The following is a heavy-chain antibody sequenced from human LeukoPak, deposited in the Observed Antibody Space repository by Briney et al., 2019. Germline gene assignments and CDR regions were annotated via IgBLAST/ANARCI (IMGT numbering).Heavy chain of an antibody. J-gene: IGHJ6*03. V-gene: IGHV3-74*01. Sequence: GVSLRLSCVASRFTLSSYWMNWVRQAPGKGLVWVARTNYDGSYTDYADSVKGRFIISRDNAKNSLYLQMNSLRAEDTAVYYCARNYDFWSGYLYYMDVWGKGTTVTVSS. CDR3: ARNYDFWSGYLYYMDV. CDR2: TNYDGSYT. D-gene: IGHD3-3*01. CDR1: RFTLSSYW.